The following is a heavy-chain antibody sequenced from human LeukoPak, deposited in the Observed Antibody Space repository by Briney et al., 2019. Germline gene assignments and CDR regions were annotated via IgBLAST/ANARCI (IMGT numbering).Heavy chain of an antibody. J-gene: IGHJ5*02. Sequence: SETLSLTCAVYGGSFSGYYWSWIRQPPGKGLEWIGEINHSGSTNYNPSLKSRVTISVDTSKNQFSLKLSSVTAADTAVYYCARGNYDYVWGRYRPRDWFDPWGQGTLVTVSS. V-gene: IGHV4-34*01. CDR2: INHSGST. D-gene: IGHD3-16*02. CDR3: ARGNYDYVWGRYRPRDWFDP. CDR1: GGSFSGYY.